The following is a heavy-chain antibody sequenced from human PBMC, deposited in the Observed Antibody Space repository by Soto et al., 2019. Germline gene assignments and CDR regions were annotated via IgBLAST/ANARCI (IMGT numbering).Heavy chain of an antibody. CDR1: GFTFDDYA. CDR2: ISWNSGSI. J-gene: IGHJ6*03. D-gene: IGHD6-19*01. V-gene: IGHV3-9*01. CDR3: AKDVSSGSRTYYYYYYMDV. Sequence: PGGSLRLSCAASGFTFDDYAMHWVRQAPGKGLEWVSGISWNSGSIGYADSVKGRFTISRDNAKNSLYLQMNSLRAEDTALYYCAKDVSSGSRTYYYYYYMDVWGKGPTVTVSS.